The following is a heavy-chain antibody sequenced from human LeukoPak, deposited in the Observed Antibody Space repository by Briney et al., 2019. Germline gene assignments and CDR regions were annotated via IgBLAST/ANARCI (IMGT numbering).Heavy chain of an antibody. J-gene: IGHJ4*02. CDR1: GLTLSSYP. D-gene: IGHD3-22*01. V-gene: IGHV3-30-3*01. CDR2: ISYDGSEK. CDR3: AREGNSGYYPY. Sequence: GGSLRLSCAASGLTLSSYPMHWVRQAPGKGLEWVAVISYDGSEKHYADPVKGRFTISRGNSKNTLYLQMSSLRAEDTAMYYCAREGNSGYYPYWGQGILVTVSS.